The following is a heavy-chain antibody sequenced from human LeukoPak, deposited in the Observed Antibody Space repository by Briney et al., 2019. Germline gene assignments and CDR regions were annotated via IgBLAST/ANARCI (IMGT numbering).Heavy chain of an antibody. CDR2: LSYSGST. V-gene: IGHV4-59*08. D-gene: IGHD3-22*01. CDR3: ARSGYYDSSLDH. J-gene: IGHJ4*02. Sequence: SETLSLTCSVSGGSISSYYWSWIRQPPGKGLEWIGYLSYSGSTKYNPSLKSRVTISVDTSKNQFSLKVSSVTAADTAVYYCARSGYYDSSLDHWGQGTLVTVSS. CDR1: GGSISSYY.